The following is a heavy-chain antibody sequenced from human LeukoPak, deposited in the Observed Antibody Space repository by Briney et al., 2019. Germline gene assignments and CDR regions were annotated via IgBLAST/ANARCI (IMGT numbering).Heavy chain of an antibody. CDR1: GFTFSSYS. CDR3: ASRLGFDI. J-gene: IGHJ3*02. V-gene: IGHV3-21*01. CDR2: ISSSSSYI. Sequence: GGSLRLSCAASGFTFSSYSMNWVRQAPGEGLEWVSSISSSSSYIYYADSVKGRFTTPRDNAKNSLYLQMNSLRAEDTAVYYCASRLGFDIWGQGTMVTVSS. D-gene: IGHD6-6*01.